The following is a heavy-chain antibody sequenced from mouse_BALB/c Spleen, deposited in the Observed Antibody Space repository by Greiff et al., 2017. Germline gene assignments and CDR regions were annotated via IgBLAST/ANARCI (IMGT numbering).Heavy chain of an antibody. Sequence: VQLQESGAELAKPGASVKMSCKASGYTFTSYWMHWVKQRPGQGLEWIGYINPSTGYTEYNQKFKDKATLTADKSSSTAYMQLSSLTSEDSAVYYCARGNWYYFDYWGQGTTLTVSS. CDR3: ARGNWYYFDY. CDR2: INPSTGYT. D-gene: IGHD4-1*01. CDR1: GYTFTSYW. V-gene: IGHV1-7*01. J-gene: IGHJ2*01.